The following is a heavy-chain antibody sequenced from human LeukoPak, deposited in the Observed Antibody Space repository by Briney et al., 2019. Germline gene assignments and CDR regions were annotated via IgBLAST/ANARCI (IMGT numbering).Heavy chain of an antibody. CDR3: ARRGSLLLYFDY. CDR1: GGTFSSYA. J-gene: IGHJ4*02. Sequence: GASVKVSCKASGGTFSSYAISWVRQAPGQGLEWMGRIIPILGIANYAQKFQGRVTITADESTSTAYMELSSLRSEDTAVYYCARRGSLLLYFDYWGQGTLVTVSS. D-gene: IGHD2-15*01. CDR2: IIPILGIA. V-gene: IGHV1-69*04.